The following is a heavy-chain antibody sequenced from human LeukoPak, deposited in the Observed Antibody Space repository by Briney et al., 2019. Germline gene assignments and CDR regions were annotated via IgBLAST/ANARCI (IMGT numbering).Heavy chain of an antibody. CDR1: GFTFSSCA. D-gene: IGHD2-2*01. V-gene: IGHV3-64D*06. J-gene: IGHJ4*02. CDR2: IRSNGGST. CDR3: VKGGGYCSSTNCPPPYYFDY. Sequence: GGSLRLSCSASGFTFSSCAIHWVRQAPGKGLEYFSAIRSNGGSTYYADSVKGRFTISRDNSKNTLYLQMSSLRTEDSAVYYCVKGGGYCSSTNCPPPYYFDYWGQGTLVTVSS.